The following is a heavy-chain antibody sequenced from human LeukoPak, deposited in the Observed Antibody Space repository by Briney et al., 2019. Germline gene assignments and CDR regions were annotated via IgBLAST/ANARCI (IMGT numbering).Heavy chain of an antibody. Sequence: PSETLSLTCTVSGGSVSSYYLRWIRQPAGKGLEWIGRIYTSGSNNYNPSLKERVTISVKTSKNQLLLKLVSVNAADSPAVYCWSARFVYSSGFSAWGQGTLVTVSS. CDR2: IYTSGSN. CDR3: WSARFVYSSGFSA. J-gene: IGHJ5*02. D-gene: IGHD6-19*01. V-gene: IGHV4-4*07. CDR1: GGSVSSYY.